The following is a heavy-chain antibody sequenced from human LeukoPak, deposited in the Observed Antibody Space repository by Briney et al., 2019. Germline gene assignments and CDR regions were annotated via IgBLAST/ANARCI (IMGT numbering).Heavy chain of an antibody. D-gene: IGHD1-26*01. CDR2: IFPSDSDT. CDR3: AKYGPYSGSYNY. Sequence: GESLKISCKGSGYNFATDWIAWVRQMPGKGLEWMGIIFPSDSDTRYSPSFQGQVTISADKSISTAYLQWSSLKASDTAMYYCAKYGPYSGSYNYWGQGTLVTVSS. CDR1: GYNFATDW. J-gene: IGHJ4*02. V-gene: IGHV5-51*01.